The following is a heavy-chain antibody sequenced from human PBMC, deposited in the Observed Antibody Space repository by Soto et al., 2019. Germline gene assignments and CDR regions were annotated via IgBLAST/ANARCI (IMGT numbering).Heavy chain of an antibody. CDR2: VYYSGST. CDR3: ARSGSGSGGF. CDR1: GGSVSSGRYY. Sequence: QVQLQESGPGLVKPSETLSLTCTVSGGSVSSGRYYWSWIRQPPGKGLGWIEYVYYSGSTTYNPTRKCRVTISVDTPTNQFSLKLTSMTAADTAVYYCARSGSGSGGFGGRGTLVTVSS. J-gene: IGHJ4*02. V-gene: IGHV4-61*01. D-gene: IGHD6-19*01.